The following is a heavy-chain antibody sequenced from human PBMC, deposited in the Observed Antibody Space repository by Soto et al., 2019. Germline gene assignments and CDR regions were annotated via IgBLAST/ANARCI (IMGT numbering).Heavy chain of an antibody. CDR1: GFTFSSYA. J-gene: IGHJ6*02. CDR2: ISGSGGST. CDR3: AKEGLRYYGMDV. V-gene: IGHV3-23*01. Sequence: GGSLILSCAASGFTFSSYAMSWVRQAPGKGLEWVSAISGSGGSTYYADSVKGRFTISRDNSKNTLYLQMNSLRAEDTPVYYCAKEGLRYYGMDVWGQGTTVTVSS. D-gene: IGHD2-21*02.